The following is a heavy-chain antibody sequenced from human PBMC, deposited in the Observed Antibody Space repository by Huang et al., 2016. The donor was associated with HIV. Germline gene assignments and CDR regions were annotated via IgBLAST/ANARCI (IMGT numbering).Heavy chain of an antibody. D-gene: IGHD6-13*01. CDR3: ARDVGYSSGWYTYYYMDV. V-gene: IGHV3-48*01. Sequence: EQPGGSLRLSCVASGFSFSASSMNWVRQAPGKGLEWISYISASSDVIYYADSVRGRFTVSRDNAKDSLYLVMNKVRGDDTAIYYCARDVGYSSGWYTYYYMDVWGEGTAVTVSS. CDR1: GFSFSASS. J-gene: IGHJ6*03. CDR2: ISASSDVI.